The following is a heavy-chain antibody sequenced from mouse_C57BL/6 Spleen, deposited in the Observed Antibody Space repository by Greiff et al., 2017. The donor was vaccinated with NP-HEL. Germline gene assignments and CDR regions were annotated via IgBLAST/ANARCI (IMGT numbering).Heavy chain of an antibody. D-gene: IGHD4-1*01. CDR1: GYTFTSYW. CDR2: IDPSDSYT. Sequence: QVQLKQPGAELVKPGASVKLSCKASGYTFTSYWMQWVKQRPGQGLEWIGEIDPSDSYTNYNQKFKGKATLTVDTSSSTAYMQLSSLTSEDSAVYYCARRGKKLTGTSGSAMDYWGQGTSVTVSS. V-gene: IGHV1-50*01. CDR3: ARRGKKLTGTSGSAMDY. J-gene: IGHJ4*01.